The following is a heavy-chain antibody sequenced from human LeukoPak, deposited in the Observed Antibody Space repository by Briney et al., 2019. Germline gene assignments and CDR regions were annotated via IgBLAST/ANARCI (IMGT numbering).Heavy chain of an antibody. CDR1: GYTFTSYY. J-gene: IGHJ5*02. V-gene: IGHV1-46*01. Sequence: ASVKVSCKASGYTFTSYYMHWVRQAPGQGLEWMGIINPSGGSTSYAQKFQGRVTMTRDTSTSTVYMELSSLRTEDTALYYCARGLYQLQTRGDFDPWGQGTLVTVSS. CDR2: INPSGGST. D-gene: IGHD2-2*01. CDR3: ARGLYQLQTRGDFDP.